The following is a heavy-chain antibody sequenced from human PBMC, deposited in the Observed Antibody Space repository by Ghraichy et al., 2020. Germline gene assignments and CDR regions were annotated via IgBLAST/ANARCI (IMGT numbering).Heavy chain of an antibody. V-gene: IGHV4-59*08. CDR3: ARPFLTVGAFDI. CDR1: GGSISSYY. J-gene: IGHJ3*02. CDR2: IYYSGST. D-gene: IGHD3-9*01. Sequence: SETLSLTCTVSGGSISSYYWSWIRQPPGKGLEWIGYIYYSGSTNYNPSLKSRVTISVDTSKNQFSLKLSSVTAADTAVYYCARPFLTVGAFDIWGQGTMVTVSS.